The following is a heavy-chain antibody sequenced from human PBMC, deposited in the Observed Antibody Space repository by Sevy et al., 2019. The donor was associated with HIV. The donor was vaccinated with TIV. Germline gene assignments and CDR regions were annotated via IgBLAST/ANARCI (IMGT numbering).Heavy chain of an antibody. V-gene: IGHV4-31*03. CDR3: ARDPDYDDYGGHAFDI. CDR2: VYHSGTT. CDR1: GGSISSSTSY. D-gene: IGHD4-17*01. J-gene: IGHJ3*02. Sequence: SETLSLTCTVSGGSISSSTSYWSWIRQRPGKGLEWIGFVYHSGTTYYNPSLRSRLNMSVDKSKNQFSLKLSSVTAADTAVYYCARDPDYDDYGGHAFDIWGQGSMVTVSS.